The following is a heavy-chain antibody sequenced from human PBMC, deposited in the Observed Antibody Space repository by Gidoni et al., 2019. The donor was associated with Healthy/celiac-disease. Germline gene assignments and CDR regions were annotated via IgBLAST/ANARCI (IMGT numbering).Heavy chain of an antibody. Sequence: QVQLQQWGAGRLKPSETLSLTCAVYGGAFSGYYWSWIRQPPGKGLEWIGELNHSGSTNYNPSLKSRVTISVDTSKNQFSLKLSSVTAADTAVYYCARSRRTTTLYYSYGMDVWGQGTTVTVSS. CDR3: ARSRRTTTLYYSYGMDV. CDR2: LNHSGST. CDR1: GGAFSGYY. J-gene: IGHJ6*02. D-gene: IGHD4-17*01. V-gene: IGHV4-34*01.